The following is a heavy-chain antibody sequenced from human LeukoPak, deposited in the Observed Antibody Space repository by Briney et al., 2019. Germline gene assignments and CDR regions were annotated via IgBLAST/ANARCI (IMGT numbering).Heavy chain of an antibody. Sequence: SETLSLTFAVSGGSISSGGYSWSWIWQPPGKGLEWIGYIYFSGSTYYNPSLKSRVTISVDTSKNQFSLNLSSVTAADAAVYFCATGSGYYYLDYWGQGTLVTVSS. J-gene: IGHJ4*02. V-gene: IGHV4-30-2*05. CDR1: GGSISSGGYS. CDR3: ATGSGYYYLDY. CDR2: IYFSGST. D-gene: IGHD3-22*01.